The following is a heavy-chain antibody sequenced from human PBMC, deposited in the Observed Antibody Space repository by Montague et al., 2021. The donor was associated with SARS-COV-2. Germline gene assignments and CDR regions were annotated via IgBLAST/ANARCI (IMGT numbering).Heavy chain of an antibody. CDR3: ARAKLYMDV. Sequence: SLRLSCAASGFTFSGYWMSWVRQAPGKGLEWVANIKHDESEKYYVDSVKGRFTISRDNAKNTLYLQVNSLRAEDTAVYYCARAKLYMDVWGKGTTVTVSS. J-gene: IGHJ6*03. CDR2: IKHDESEK. V-gene: IGHV3-7*01. CDR1: GFTFSGYW.